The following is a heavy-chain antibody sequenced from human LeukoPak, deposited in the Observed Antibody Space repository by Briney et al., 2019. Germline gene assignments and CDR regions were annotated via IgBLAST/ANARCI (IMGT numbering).Heavy chain of an antibody. D-gene: IGHD3-3*01. CDR3: ARDGTNYDGGVDY. CDR1: RYSISNGYY. J-gene: IGHJ4*02. V-gene: IGHV4-38-2*02. CDR2: IYHSGSA. Sequence: SETLSLTCTVSRYSISNGYYWGWIRQPPGKGLEWIGSIYHSGSAYFNPSLKSRVTISVDTSKNHFSLKLISVTAADTAVYYCARDGTNYDGGVDYWGQGTLVTVSS.